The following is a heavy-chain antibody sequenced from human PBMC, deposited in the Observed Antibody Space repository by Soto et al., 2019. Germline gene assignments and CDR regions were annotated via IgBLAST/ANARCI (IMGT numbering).Heavy chain of an antibody. Sequence: EVQLLESGGGLVQPGGSVRLSCAASGFTFSSYAMSWVRQAPGKGLEWVSAVSGSGGSTYYADSVKGRFTISRDNSKNTLYLQMSSLRAEDTAVYYCAKAQGSTITGTTYYFDFWGQGTLVTVSS. D-gene: IGHD1-7*01. J-gene: IGHJ4*02. CDR1: GFTFSSYA. V-gene: IGHV3-23*01. CDR3: AKAQGSTITGTTYYFDF. CDR2: VSGSGGST.